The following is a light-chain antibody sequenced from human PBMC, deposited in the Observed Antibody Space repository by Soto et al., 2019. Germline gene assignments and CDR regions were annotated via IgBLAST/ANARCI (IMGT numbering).Light chain of an antibody. CDR3: QQYNSYSPYT. V-gene: IGKV1-5*03. J-gene: IGKJ4*02. Sequence: DIQMTQSPSTLSASVGDRVTITCRASQSISSWLAWYQQKPGKAPKLLIYKASSLESGVPSRFNSSGSGTEFTLTISSLQPDDFATYYCQQYNSYSPYTVGGGTKVEIK. CDR1: QSISSW. CDR2: KAS.